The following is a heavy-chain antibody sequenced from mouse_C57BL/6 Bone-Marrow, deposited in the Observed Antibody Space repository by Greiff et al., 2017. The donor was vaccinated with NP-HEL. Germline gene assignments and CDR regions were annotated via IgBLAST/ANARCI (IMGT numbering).Heavy chain of an antibody. J-gene: IGHJ4*01. CDR1: GYTFTSYG. CDR2: IYPRSGNT. Sequence: VQLQESGAELARPGASVKLSCKASGYTFTSYGISWVKQRTGQGLEWIGEIYPRSGNTYYNEKFKGKATLTADKSSSTAYMELRSLTSEDSAVYFCARSTTVVEDMDYWGQGTSVTVSS. V-gene: IGHV1-81*01. CDR3: ARSTTVVEDMDY. D-gene: IGHD1-1*01.